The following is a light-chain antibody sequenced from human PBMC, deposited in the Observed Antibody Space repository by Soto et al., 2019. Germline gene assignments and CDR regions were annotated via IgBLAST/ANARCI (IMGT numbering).Light chain of an antibody. CDR3: RSFRSGTAP. V-gene: IGLV2-14*01. CDR2: EVS. Sequence: QSALTQPASVSGSPGQSITISCTGTSSDIGGYNFVSWYHQHPGKAPKLMIYEVSNRPSGVSDRFSGSKSGNTAPLTISGIQGHDEAYYYRRSFRSGTAPFGNANKSP. J-gene: IGLJ1*01. CDR1: SSDIGGYNF.